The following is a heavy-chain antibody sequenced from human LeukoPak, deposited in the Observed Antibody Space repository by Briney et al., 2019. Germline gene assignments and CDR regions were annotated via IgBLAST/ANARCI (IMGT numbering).Heavy chain of an antibody. CDR3: ASSNGGNSDY. CDR1: GYTFTRYY. D-gene: IGHD4-23*01. Sequence: ASVKVSCKASGYTFTRYYMYWVRQAPGQGLEWMGIINPSGGSTNYAQKFQGRVTMTRDTSTNTVYMELSSLRSEDTAVYYCASSNGGNSDYWGQGTLVTVSS. CDR2: INPSGGST. V-gene: IGHV1-46*01. J-gene: IGHJ4*02.